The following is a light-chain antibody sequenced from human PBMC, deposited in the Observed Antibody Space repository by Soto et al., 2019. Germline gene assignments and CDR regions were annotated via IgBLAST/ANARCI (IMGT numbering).Light chain of an antibody. V-gene: IGKV1-39*01. CDR3: QHSYNIPRT. J-gene: IGKJ5*01. Sequence: DIQMTQSPSSLSASVGDRVTITCRASQSITTYLNWYQQKPGKAPKLLIYAASSLQSGVPSRFSGSGSGTDFTLTIRSLQPEDFATYYCQHSYNIPRTFGQGTRLEI. CDR2: AAS. CDR1: QSITTY.